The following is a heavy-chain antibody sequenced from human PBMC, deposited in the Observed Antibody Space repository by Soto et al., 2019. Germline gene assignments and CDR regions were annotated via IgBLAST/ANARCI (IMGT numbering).Heavy chain of an antibody. Sequence: GGSLRLSCTASGFTFGDYAMSWFRQAPGEGRGWVGFIRSKAYGGTTEYAGSVKGRFTISRDDSKSIAYLQMNSLKTEDTAVYYCTRAAVGVYYDFWSGINGWFDPWGQGTLVTVSS. V-gene: IGHV3-49*03. CDR2: IRSKAYGGTT. CDR3: TRAAVGVYYDFWSGINGWFDP. D-gene: IGHD3-3*01. J-gene: IGHJ5*02. CDR1: GFTFGDYA.